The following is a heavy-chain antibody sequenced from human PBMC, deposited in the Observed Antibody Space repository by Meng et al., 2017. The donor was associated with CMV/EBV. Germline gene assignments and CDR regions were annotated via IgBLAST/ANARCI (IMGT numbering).Heavy chain of an antibody. CDR1: GGSFSGYY. D-gene: IGHD5-24*01. J-gene: IGHJ4*02. V-gene: IGHV4-34*01. CDR3: ARGGVEMATIGYYFDY. CDR2: INHSGST. Sequence: VMLQQGGAGLLKPPWTLSLPCAVYGGSFSGYYWSWIRQPPGKGLEWIGEINHSGSTNYNPSLKSRVTISVDTSKNQFSLKLSSVTAADTAVYYCARGGVEMATIGYYFDYWGQGTLVTVSS.